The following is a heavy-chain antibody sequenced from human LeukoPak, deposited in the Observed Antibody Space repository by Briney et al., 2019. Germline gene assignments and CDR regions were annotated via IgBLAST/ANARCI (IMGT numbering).Heavy chain of an antibody. J-gene: IGHJ5*02. D-gene: IGHD6-13*01. V-gene: IGHV2-5*01. CDR3: AHCPYSSSWYGFDP. CDR2: IYWNDDK. CDR1: GDSISAYYW. Sequence: TLSLTCTVSGDSISAYYWSWIRQPPGKALEWLALIYWNDDKRYSPSLKSRLTITKDTSKNQVVLTMTNMDPVDTATYYCAHCPYSSSWYGFDPWGQGTLVTVSS.